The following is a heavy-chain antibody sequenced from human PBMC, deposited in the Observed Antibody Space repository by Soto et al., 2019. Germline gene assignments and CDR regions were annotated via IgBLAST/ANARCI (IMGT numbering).Heavy chain of an antibody. V-gene: IGHV4-61*01. CDR1: GGSVSSGSYY. J-gene: IGHJ6*02. CDR2: IYYSGST. CDR3: ARDVAVVTPIPYYYYYYGMDV. Sequence: SETLSLTCTVSGGSVSSGSYYWSWIRQPPGKGLEWIGYIYYSGSTNYNPSLKSRVTISVDTSKNQFSLKLSSVTAADTAVYNCARDVAVVTPIPYYYYYYGMDVWGQGTTVTVSS. D-gene: IGHD2-21*02.